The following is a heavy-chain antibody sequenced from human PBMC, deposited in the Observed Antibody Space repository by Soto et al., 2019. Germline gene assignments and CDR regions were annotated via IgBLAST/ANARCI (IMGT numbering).Heavy chain of an antibody. CDR1: AAPISTSAFC. D-gene: IGHD2-2*01. Sequence: PSGTLXPTCSLPAAPISTSAFCWGWLRQPPGKGLEWIGNFCNSITTSYYNPSLQSRVPFSVDTSKRQFSLRLASATAAETGVYYDARLAIYCVSASCYYYWRMDVGGQGTTVTVS. CDR3: ARLAIYCVSASCYYYWRMDV. CDR2: FCNSITTS. V-gene: IGHV4-39*01. J-gene: IGHJ6*02.